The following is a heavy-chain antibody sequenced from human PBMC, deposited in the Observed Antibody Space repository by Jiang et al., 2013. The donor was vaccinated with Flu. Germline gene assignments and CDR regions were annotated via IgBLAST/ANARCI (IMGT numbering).Heavy chain of an antibody. V-gene: IGHV3-11*05. Sequence: GRFTISRDNAKSSLFLQMSSLRAEDTAVYYCAREEFLGNFDYWGQGALVTVSS. CDR3: AREEFLGNFDY. J-gene: IGHJ4*02. D-gene: IGHD3-10*01.